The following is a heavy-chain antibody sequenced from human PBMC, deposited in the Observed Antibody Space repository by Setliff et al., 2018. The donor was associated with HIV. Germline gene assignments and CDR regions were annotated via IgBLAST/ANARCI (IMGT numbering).Heavy chain of an antibody. J-gene: IGHJ4*02. CDR3: ATQTGFYNSHWYDY. CDR1: GFTFSSYW. V-gene: IGHV3-7*01. Sequence: PGGSLRLSCAASGFTFSSYWMNWVRQAPGKGLEWVANIKQDGREKYYVDSVKGRFTISRDNAKNSVFLQMNSLRAEDTGVYYCATQTGFYNSHWYDYWGQGTMVTVSS. CDR2: IKQDGREK. D-gene: IGHD6-13*01.